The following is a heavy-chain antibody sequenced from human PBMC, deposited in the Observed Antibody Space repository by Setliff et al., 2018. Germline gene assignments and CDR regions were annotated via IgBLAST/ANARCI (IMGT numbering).Heavy chain of an antibody. V-gene: IGHV3-48*03. Sequence: GGSLRLSCAASGFIFSAYEMNWVRQAPGKGLAWVAYISTSGTTENYADSVKGRFTVSRDNAENSLYLQMNRLRDEDTAVYFCARIKPFAMDVWGQGTTVTVSS. CDR1: GFIFSAYE. J-gene: IGHJ6*02. CDR3: ARIKPFAMDV. CDR2: ISTSGTTE.